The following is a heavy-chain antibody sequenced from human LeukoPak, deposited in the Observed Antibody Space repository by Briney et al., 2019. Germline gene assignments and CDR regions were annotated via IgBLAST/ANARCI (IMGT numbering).Heavy chain of an antibody. V-gene: IGHV1-18*01. Sequence: ASVKVSCKASGGTFSSYAISWVRQAPGQGLEWMGWISAYNGNTNYAQKLQGRVTMTTDTSTSTAYMELRSLRSDDTAVYYCARDFIPNGFRGVISHPYYYYGMDVWGQGTTVTVSS. CDR3: ARDFIPNGFRGVISHPYYYYGMDV. D-gene: IGHD3-10*01. J-gene: IGHJ6*02. CDR2: ISAYNGNT. CDR1: GGTFSSYA.